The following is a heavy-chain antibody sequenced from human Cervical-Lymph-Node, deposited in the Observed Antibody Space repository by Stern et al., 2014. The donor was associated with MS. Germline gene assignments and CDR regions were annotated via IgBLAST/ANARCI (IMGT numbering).Heavy chain of an antibody. J-gene: IGHJ3*01. D-gene: IGHD5-24*01. CDR2: INIDGTST. CDR1: GFTFSNHW. CDR3: TRDEGAGYNVDVFDA. Sequence: EVQLVESGGGLVQPGGSLRLSCAASGFTFSNHWMHWVRQDPGKGLVWISRINIDGTSTTYADSVKGRFTISRDHAKNTLYLQMNSLRVEDTALYFCTRDEGAGYNVDVFDAWGQGTTVTVSP. V-gene: IGHV3-74*01.